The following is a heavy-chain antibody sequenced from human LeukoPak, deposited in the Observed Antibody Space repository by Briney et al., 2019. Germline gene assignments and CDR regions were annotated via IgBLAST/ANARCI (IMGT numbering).Heavy chain of an antibody. CDR1: GFTFSSYS. CDR2: ISSSSSYI. J-gene: IGHJ5*02. D-gene: IGHD5-18*01. CDR3: GRDGRLIQLWFDP. Sequence: PGGSLRLSCAASGFTFSSYSMNWVRQAPGKGLEWVSSISSSSSYIYYADSVKGRFTISRDNSKNTLYLQMNSLRADDTAVYYCGRDGRLIQLWFDPWGQGTLVTVSS. V-gene: IGHV3-21*04.